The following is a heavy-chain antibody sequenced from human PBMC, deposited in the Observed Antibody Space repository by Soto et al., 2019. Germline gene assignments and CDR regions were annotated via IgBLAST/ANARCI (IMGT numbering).Heavy chain of an antibody. V-gene: IGHV2-26*01. CDR2: IFSNDEK. CDR3: ARIRDYDCWSGRYESGYYFDY. J-gene: IGHJ4*02. D-gene: IGHD3-3*01. Sequence: QVTLKESGPVLVKPTETLTLTCTVSGFSLSNARMGVSWIRQPPGKALEWLAHIFSNDEKSYSTSLKSRLTISKDTSKSQVVLTMTNMDPVDTATYYCARIRDYDCWSGRYESGYYFDYWGQGTLVTVSS. CDR1: GFSLSNARMG.